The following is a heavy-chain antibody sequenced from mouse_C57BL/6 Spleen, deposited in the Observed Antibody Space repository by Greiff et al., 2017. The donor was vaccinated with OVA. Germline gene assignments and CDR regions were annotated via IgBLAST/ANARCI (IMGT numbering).Heavy chain of an antibody. D-gene: IGHD1-1*01. J-gene: IGHJ2*01. V-gene: IGHV1-82*01. CDR2: IYPGDGDT. Sequence: VQLQQSGPELVKPGASVKISCKASGYAFSSSWMNWVKQRPGKGLEWIGRIYPGDGDTNYNGKFKGKATLTADKSSSTAYMQLSSLTSEDSAVXFCARSIYYGSSYYFDYWGQGTTLTVSS. CDR3: ARSIYYGSSYYFDY. CDR1: GYAFSSSW.